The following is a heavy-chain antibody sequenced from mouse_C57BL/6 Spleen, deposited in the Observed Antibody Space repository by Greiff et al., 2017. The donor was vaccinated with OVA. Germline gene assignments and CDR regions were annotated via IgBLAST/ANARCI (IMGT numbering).Heavy chain of an antibody. CDR1: GYTFTEYT. V-gene: IGHV1-62-2*01. CDR3: ARHDDYYGSRPYWYVDV. J-gene: IGHJ1*03. Sequence: QVQLQQSGAELVKPGASVKLSCKASGYTFTEYTIHWVKQRSGQGLEWIGWFYPGSGSIKYNEKFKDKATLTADKSSSTVYMERSRLTSEDSAVYFCARHDDYYGSRPYWYVDVWGTGTTVTVSS. D-gene: IGHD1-1*01. CDR2: FYPGSGSI.